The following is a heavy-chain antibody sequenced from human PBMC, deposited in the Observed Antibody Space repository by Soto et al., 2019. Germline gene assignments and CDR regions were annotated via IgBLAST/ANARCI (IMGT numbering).Heavy chain of an antibody. Sequence: GGSLRLSCAASGLPLSSYAMHLVRPAPGKGLEWVAVISYDGSNKYYADSVKGRFTISRDNSKNTLYLQMNSLRAEDTAVYYCARAPNYYYGMDVWGQGTTVTVS. CDR2: ISYDGSNK. CDR1: GLPLSSYA. J-gene: IGHJ6*02. V-gene: IGHV3-30-3*01. CDR3: ARAPNYYYGMDV.